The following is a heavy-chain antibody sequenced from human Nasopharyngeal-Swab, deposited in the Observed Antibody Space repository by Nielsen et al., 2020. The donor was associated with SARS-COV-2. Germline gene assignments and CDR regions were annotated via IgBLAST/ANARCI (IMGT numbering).Heavy chain of an antibody. Sequence: GGSLRLSCAASGFTFSSYGMHWVRQAPGKGLEWVAVISYDGSNKYYADSVKGRFTISRDNSKNTLYLQMNSLRAEDTAVYYCAKSCIAAAGTADYWGQGTLVTVSS. J-gene: IGHJ4*02. D-gene: IGHD6-13*01. CDR3: AKSCIAAAGTADY. V-gene: IGHV3-30*18. CDR2: ISYDGSNK. CDR1: GFTFSSYG.